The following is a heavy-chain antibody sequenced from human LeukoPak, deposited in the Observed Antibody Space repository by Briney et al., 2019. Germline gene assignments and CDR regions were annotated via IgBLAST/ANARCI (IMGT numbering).Heavy chain of an antibody. D-gene: IGHD4-11*01. V-gene: IGHV3-64*04. CDR3: ARGLVPGFLDY. J-gene: IGHJ4*02. CDR1: GFPFSSYA. Sequence: GGSLRLSCSASGFPFSSYAMHWVRQAPGKGLEYVSAISDSGGSTYYADSVKGRFTISRDNAKNTLYLQMNSLRAEDTAVYYCARGLVPGFLDYWGQGTPVTVSS. CDR2: ISDSGGST.